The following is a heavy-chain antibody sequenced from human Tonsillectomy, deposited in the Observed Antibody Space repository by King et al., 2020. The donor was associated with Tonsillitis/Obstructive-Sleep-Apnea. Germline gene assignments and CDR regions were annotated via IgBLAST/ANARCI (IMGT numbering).Heavy chain of an antibody. V-gene: IGHV3-48*02. CDR1: GFTFSSYA. CDR2: ISSGSSTT. D-gene: IGHD2-2*01. J-gene: IGHJ4*02. Sequence: VQLVESGGGLVQPGGSLRLSCAASGFTFSSYAMNWVRQAPGKGLEWVSYISSGSSTTYYADSVKGRFTISRDNAKNSLFLQMSSLRDEDTAVYFCARERGFCSSTSCYAAYWGQGTLVTVSS. CDR3: ARERGFCSSTSCYAAY.